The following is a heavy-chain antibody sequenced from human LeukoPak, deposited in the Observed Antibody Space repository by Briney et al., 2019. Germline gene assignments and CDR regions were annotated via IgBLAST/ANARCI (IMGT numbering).Heavy chain of an antibody. J-gene: IGHJ4*02. Sequence: ASVKVSCKASGYTFTTYFMHWVRQAPGQGLEWMGVINPSAGSTSYAQKFQDRVTMTRDTSTSTVYLHLSSLRSEDTAVYYCARGGYDFSSGHYPDNWGQGTLVTVSS. CDR1: GYTFTTYF. V-gene: IGHV1-46*01. CDR3: ARGGYDFSSGHYPDN. CDR2: INPSAGST. D-gene: IGHD3-3*01.